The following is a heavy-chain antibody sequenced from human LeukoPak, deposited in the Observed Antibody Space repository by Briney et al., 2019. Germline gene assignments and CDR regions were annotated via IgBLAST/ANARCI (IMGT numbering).Heavy chain of an antibody. CDR1: GGSFSGYY. Sequence: SETLSLTCAVYGGSFSGYYWSWIRQPPGKGLEWIGEINHSGSTNYNPSLKSRVTISLDTSKNQFSLKLSSVTAADTAVYYCAKSNGYGLVDIWGQGTMVTVSS. V-gene: IGHV4-34*01. J-gene: IGHJ3*02. D-gene: IGHD3-10*01. CDR3: AKSNGYGLVDI. CDR2: INHSGST.